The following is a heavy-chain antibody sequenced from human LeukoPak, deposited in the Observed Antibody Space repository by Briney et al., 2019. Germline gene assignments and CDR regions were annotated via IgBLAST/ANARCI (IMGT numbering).Heavy chain of an antibody. CDR3: ARTRDGGFDP. D-gene: IGHD5-24*01. Sequence: GGSLRLSCAASGFTFSTYNMNWVRQAPGKGLEWVSYISSGSTTIYYADSVRGRFTISRDNAKNSLYLQMNSLRDEDTAVYYCARTRDGGFDPWGQGTLVTVSS. J-gene: IGHJ5*02. CDR1: GFTFSTYN. CDR2: ISSGSTTI. V-gene: IGHV3-48*02.